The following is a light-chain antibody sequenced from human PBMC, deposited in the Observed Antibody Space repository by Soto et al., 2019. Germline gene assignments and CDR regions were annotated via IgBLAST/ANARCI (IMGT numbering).Light chain of an antibody. J-gene: IGLJ3*02. CDR2: EVT. V-gene: IGLV2-8*01. Sequence: QSVLTQPPSASGSPGQSVTISCTGTSSDVGGYDYVSWYQQHPGKAPKLMIYEVTIRPSGVSDRFSGSKSGNTASLTVSGLQAEDEADYFCSSYVGNNNLVFGGGTKLTVL. CDR1: SSDVGGYDY. CDR3: SSYVGNNNLV.